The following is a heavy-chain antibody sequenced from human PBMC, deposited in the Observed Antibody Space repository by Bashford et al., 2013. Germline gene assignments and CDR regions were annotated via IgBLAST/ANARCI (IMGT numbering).Heavy chain of an antibody. CDR3: ASPTYGSDSTVGGYGMDV. CDR1: GYNFKDHY. J-gene: IGHJ6*02. D-gene: IGHD3-10*01. Sequence: ASVKVSCKAFGYNFKDHYMHWVRQAPGQGLEWLGWINPRSGEAHYGQKFQGRVTLTRYTATSTAYMEVTRLQSDDTAIYYCASPTYGSDSTVGGYGMDVVGPGDHGHRLL. V-gene: IGHV1-2*02. CDR2: INPRSGEA.